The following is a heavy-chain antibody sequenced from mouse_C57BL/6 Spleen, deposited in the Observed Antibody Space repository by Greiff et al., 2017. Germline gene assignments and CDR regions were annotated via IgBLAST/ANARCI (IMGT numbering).Heavy chain of an antibody. CDR2: IHPSDSDT. V-gene: IGHV1-74*01. CDR1: GYTFTSYW. D-gene: IGHD2-2*01. J-gene: IGHJ3*01. CDR3: AIGGGYGLAY. Sequence: QVQLKQPGAELVKPGASVKVSCKASGYTFTSYWMHWVKQRPGQGLEWIGRIHPSDSDTNYNQTFKGKATLTVDKSASTAYMLLSSLTSEDSAVYCCAIGGGYGLAYWGQGTLVTVSA.